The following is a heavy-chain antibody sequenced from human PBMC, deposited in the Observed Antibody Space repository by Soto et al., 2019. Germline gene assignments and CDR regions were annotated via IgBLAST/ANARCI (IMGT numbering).Heavy chain of an antibody. CDR1: GGTFSSYA. CDR2: IIPIFGTA. Sequence: QVQLVQSGAEVKKPGSSVKVSCKASGGTFSSYAISWVRQAPGQGLEWMGGIIPIFGTANYAQKFQGRVTSTADEATSTADMELSSLRSEDTAVYYCARVSCSSTSCYDVDDYYYGMDVWGQGTTVTVAS. D-gene: IGHD2-2*01. J-gene: IGHJ6*02. V-gene: IGHV1-69*01. CDR3: ARVSCSSTSCYDVDDYYYGMDV.